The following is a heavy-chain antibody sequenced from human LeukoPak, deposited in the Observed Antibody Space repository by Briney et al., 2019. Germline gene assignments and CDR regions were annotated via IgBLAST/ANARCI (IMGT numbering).Heavy chain of an antibody. J-gene: IGHJ4*02. V-gene: IGHV3-30*04. CDR3: ASTYYYGSGSYYMGGPVDY. CDR2: ISYDGSNK. D-gene: IGHD3-10*01. CDR1: GFTFSSYA. Sequence: GGSLRLSCAASGFTFSSYAMHWARQAPGKGLEWVAVISYDGSNKYYADSVKGRFTISRDNSKNTLYLQMNSLRAEDTAVYYCASTYYYGSGSYYMGGPVDYWGQGTLVTVSS.